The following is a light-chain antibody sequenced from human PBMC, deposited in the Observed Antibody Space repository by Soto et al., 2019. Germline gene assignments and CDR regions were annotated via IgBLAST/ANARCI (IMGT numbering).Light chain of an antibody. CDR3: QQYNSYPWT. CDR2: KAS. V-gene: IGKV1-5*03. Sequence: DIQMTQSPSTLSASVGDRVSINCRASQSISAWLAWYQQKPGKAPRLLIYKASTLEIGVPSRFSGSGSGTELTLTISSLQPEDFATYYCQQYNSYPWTFGQGTKVDIK. J-gene: IGKJ1*01. CDR1: QSISAW.